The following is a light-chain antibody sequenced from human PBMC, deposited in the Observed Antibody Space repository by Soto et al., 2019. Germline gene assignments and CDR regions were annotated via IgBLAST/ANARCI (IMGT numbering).Light chain of an antibody. Sequence: DIVLTQSPGTLSLSPGERDTLSCRASQSISSNYLAWYQQKPGQAPRLLIYGASRRATGIPDRFSGSGSGTDFTLTITRLEPEDFAVYYCQQYDRSPQTFGQGARLEIK. CDR1: QSISSNY. CDR3: QQYDRSPQT. J-gene: IGKJ2*01. V-gene: IGKV3-20*01. CDR2: GAS.